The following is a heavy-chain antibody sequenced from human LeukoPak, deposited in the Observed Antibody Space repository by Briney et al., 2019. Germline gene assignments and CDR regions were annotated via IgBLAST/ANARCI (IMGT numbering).Heavy chain of an antibody. J-gene: IGHJ3*02. CDR1: GFTFSSYG. D-gene: IGHD3-22*01. CDR2: ISYDGSNK. CDR3: AKDASGSHGALDI. Sequence: GGSLRLSCAASGFTFSSYGMHWVRQAPGKGLEWVAVISYDGSNKYYADSVKGRFTISRDNSKNTLYLQMNSLRAEDTAVYYCAKDASGSHGALDIWGQGTMVTVSS. V-gene: IGHV3-30*18.